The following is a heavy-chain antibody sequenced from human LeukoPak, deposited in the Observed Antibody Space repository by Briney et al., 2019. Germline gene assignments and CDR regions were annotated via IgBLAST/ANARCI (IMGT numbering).Heavy chain of an antibody. V-gene: IGHV4-34*01. CDR1: GGSFSGYY. CDR3: ASCPLRGGIYYYYGMDV. Sequence: SETLSLTCAVYGGSFSGYYWSWNRQPPGKGLEWIGEINHSGSTNYNPSLKSRVTISVDTSKNQFALKLSSVTAADTAVYYCASCPLRGGIYYYYGMDVWGKGTTVTVSS. CDR2: INHSGST. J-gene: IGHJ6*04. D-gene: IGHD3-10*01.